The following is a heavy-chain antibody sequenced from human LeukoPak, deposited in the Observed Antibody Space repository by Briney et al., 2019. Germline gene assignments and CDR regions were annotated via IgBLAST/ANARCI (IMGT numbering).Heavy chain of an antibody. J-gene: IGHJ4*02. CDR2: IYSAGDT. CDR1: GFTVSGTY. D-gene: IGHD6-13*01. CDR3: ARADDSSSYY. V-gene: IGHV3-53*05. Sequence: GGSLRLSCAASGFTVSGTYMSWVRQAPGKGLEWVSVIYSAGDTFSADSVKGRFTISRDSSKNTLYLQMNSLRAEDTAVYYCARADDSSSYYWGQGTLVTVSS.